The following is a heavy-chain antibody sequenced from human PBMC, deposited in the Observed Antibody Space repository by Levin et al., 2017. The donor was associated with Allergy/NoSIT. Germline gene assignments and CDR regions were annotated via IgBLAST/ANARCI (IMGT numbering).Heavy chain of an antibody. Sequence: SETLSLTCTVSGGSVNSDNYCWSWIRQPAGKGLEYIGRICSSGSTNYSPSVKSRLTVSVDTSKNQFSLKMTSVTAADTAVYYCAGGGIVVVPGATRGAFDIWGPGTMVTVSS. J-gene: IGHJ3*02. V-gene: IGHV4-61*02. CDR1: GGSVNSDNYC. CDR3: AGGGIVVVPGATRGAFDI. D-gene: IGHD2-2*01. CDR2: ICSSGST.